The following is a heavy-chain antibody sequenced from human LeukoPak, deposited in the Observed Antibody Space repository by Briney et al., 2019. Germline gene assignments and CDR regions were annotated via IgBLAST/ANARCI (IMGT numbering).Heavy chain of an antibody. J-gene: IGHJ3*02. CDR1: GGSISSSSYC. V-gene: IGHV4-39*07. CDR3: ARVDVQTRDAFDI. CDR2: IYYSGST. Sequence: PSETLSLTCTVSGGSISSSSYCWGWIRQPPGTGLEWIGNIYYSGSTYYNPSLKSRVTISVDTSKNQFSLRLSSVTAADTAVYYCARVDVQTRDAFDIWGQGTMVTVSS. D-gene: IGHD3-10*02.